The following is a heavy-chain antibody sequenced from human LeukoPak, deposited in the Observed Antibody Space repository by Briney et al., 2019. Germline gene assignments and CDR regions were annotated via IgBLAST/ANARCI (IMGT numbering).Heavy chain of an antibody. CDR2: ISWDRGAT. V-gene: IGHV3-9*01. Sequence: GGSLRLSCEASVFTFNNFAMHWVRHAPGKGLGWVSGISWDRGATGYGDSVKGRFTISRDNAKNTLYLQMSSLRAEDTALYYCAKASNYDYLWGSQQIGYYFDHWGRGILVTVSS. CDR3: AKASNYDYLWGSQQIGYYFDH. CDR1: VFTFNNFA. J-gene: IGHJ4*02. D-gene: IGHD3-16*01.